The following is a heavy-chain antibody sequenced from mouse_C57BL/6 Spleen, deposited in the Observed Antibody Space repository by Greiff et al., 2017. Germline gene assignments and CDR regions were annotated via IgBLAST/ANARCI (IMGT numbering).Heavy chain of an antibody. J-gene: IGHJ3*01. CDR2: IHPNSGST. CDR1: GYTFTSYW. Sequence: QVQLQQPGAELVKPGASVKMSCKASGYTFTSYWMHWVKQRPGQGLEWIGMIHPNSGSTNYNEKFKSKDTLTVDKSSSTAYMQLSSLTSEDSAVYYCARMGDGSPPEFAYWGQGTLVTVSA. CDR3: ARMGDGSPPEFAY. V-gene: IGHV1-64*01. D-gene: IGHD1-1*01.